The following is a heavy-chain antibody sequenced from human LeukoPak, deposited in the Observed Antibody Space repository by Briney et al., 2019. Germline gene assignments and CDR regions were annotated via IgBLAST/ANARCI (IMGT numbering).Heavy chain of an antibody. D-gene: IGHD6-13*01. CDR2: ISAYNGNT. J-gene: IGHJ4*02. V-gene: IGHV1-18*01. Sequence: ASVKVSCKASGYTFTSYDISWVRQAPGQGLEWMGWISAYNGNTNYAQKLQGRVTMTTDTSTSTAYMALRSLRSDDSAVYFCARVPIPPYSSSWYQPFDYWGQGTLVTVSS. CDR3: ARVPIPPYSSSWYQPFDY. CDR1: GYTFTSYD.